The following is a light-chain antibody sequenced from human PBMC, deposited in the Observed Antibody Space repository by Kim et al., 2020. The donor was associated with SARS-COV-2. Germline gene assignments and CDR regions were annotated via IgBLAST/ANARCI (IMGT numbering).Light chain of an antibody. J-gene: IGKJ4*01. CDR2: DAA. Sequence: PGESATLSCRASHNIGINLAWYQQTPGQPPRLLIYDAAMRAAGIPDRFSGSRSGTDFTLTIGNLAPEDFAIYYCHQRGNWPPALAFGGGTKVDIK. V-gene: IGKV3-11*01. CDR1: HNIGIN. CDR3: HQRGNWPPALA.